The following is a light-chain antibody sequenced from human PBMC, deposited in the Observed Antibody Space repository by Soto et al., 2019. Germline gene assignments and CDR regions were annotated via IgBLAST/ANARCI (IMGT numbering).Light chain of an antibody. Sequence: DIQMTQSPSTLSGSVGDRVTITCRASQTISSWLAWYQQKPGKAPKLLIYKASTLKNGVPSRFSGSGSGTEFTLTISSLQPDEFATYYCQHYNSYSEACGQGTKVELK. CDR3: QHYNSYSEA. V-gene: IGKV1-5*03. CDR1: QTISSW. CDR2: KAS. J-gene: IGKJ1*01.